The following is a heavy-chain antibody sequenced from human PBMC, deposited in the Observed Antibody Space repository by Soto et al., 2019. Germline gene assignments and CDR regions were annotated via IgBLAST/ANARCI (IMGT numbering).Heavy chain of an antibody. D-gene: IGHD6-19*01. V-gene: IGHV1-8*01. CDR3: ARFYSSGWYLWFDP. CDR1: GYTFTSYD. J-gene: IGHJ5*02. CDR2: MNPNSGNT. Sequence: GASVKVSCKASGYTFTSYDINWVGQATGQGLEWMGWMNPNSGNTGYAQKFQGRVTMTRSTSISTAYMELSSLRSEDTAVYYCARFYSSGWYLWFDPWGQGTLVTVSS.